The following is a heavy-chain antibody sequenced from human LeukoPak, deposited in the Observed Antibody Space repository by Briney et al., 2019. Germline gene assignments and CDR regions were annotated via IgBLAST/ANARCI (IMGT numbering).Heavy chain of an antibody. CDR1: GFTFSSYA. CDR2: ISSSSTHT. J-gene: IGHJ4*02. V-gene: IGHV3-21*05. D-gene: IGHD6-13*01. CDR3: ARVGSIAAAGTPDY. Sequence: GGSLRLSCATSGFTFSSYAMHWVRQAPGKGLEWVSHISSSSTHTIYADSVKGRFTISRDNAKNSLSLQVNSLRADDTAVYYCARVGSIAAAGTPDYWGQGTLVTVSS.